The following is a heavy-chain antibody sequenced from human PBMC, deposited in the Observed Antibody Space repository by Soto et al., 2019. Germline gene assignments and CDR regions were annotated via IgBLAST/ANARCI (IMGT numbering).Heavy chain of an antibody. Sequence: SETLSLTCAVYGGSFSGYYWSWIRQPPGKGLEWIGEINHSGSTNYNPSLKSRVTISVDTSKNQFSLKLSSVTAADTAVYYCARGRYDFWSGPPLPINYQTRNWFDPWGKGIRV. V-gene: IGHV4-34*01. CDR1: GGSFSGYY. D-gene: IGHD3-3*01. CDR3: ARGRYDFWSGPPLPINYQTRNWFDP. J-gene: IGHJ5*02. CDR2: INHSGST.